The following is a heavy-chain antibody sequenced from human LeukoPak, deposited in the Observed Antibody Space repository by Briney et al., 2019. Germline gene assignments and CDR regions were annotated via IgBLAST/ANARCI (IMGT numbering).Heavy chain of an antibody. CDR2: INHSGST. CDR3: ARGPDSSGYYYGNAFDI. D-gene: IGHD3-22*01. J-gene: IGHJ3*02. Sequence: SETLSLTCAVYGGSFSGYYWSWIRQPPGKGLEWIGEINHSGSTNYNPSLKSRVTISVDTSKNQFSLKLSAVTAADTAVYCCARGPDSSGYYYGNAFDIWGQGTMVTVSS. V-gene: IGHV4-34*01. CDR1: GGSFSGYY.